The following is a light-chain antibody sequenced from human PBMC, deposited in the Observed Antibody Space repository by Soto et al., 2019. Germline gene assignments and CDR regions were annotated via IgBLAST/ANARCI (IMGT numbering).Light chain of an antibody. J-gene: IGLJ2*01. CDR1: SSDVGGYDL. Sequence: QSVLTQPPSASGSPGQSVPISCTGTSSDVGGYDLVSWYQQHPGKAPKLILYEVAKRPSGVPARFSGSKSGNTASLTVSGLQADDESDYYCSSFAGNNNLFGGGTKLTVL. CDR3: SSFAGNNNL. V-gene: IGLV2-8*01. CDR2: EVA.